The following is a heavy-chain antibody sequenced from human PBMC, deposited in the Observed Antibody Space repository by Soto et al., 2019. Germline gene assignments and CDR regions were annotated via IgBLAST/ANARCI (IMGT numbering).Heavy chain of an antibody. D-gene: IGHD3-10*01. J-gene: IGHJ5*02. CDR2: INHRGST. V-gene: IGHV4-34*01. Sequence: SETLSLTCAVYGGSFSGYYWSWIRQPPGKGLEWIGEINHRGSTNYNPSLKSRVTISVDTSKNQFSLKLSSVTAADTAVYYCARAGRVLITMLRGVTLGWFDPWGQGTLVTVS. CDR3: ARAGRVLITMLRGVTLGWFDP. CDR1: GGSFSGYY.